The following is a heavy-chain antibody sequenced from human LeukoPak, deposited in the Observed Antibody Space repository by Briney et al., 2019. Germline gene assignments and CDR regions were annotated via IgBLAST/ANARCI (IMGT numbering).Heavy chain of an antibody. CDR3: ARDVGHCSGGTCPIFDY. J-gene: IGHJ4*02. CDR2: IDPKRGGT. CDR1: GYTFTGYY. Sequence: ASVKVSCEASGYTFTGYYMHWVRQAPGQGPEWMGWIDPKRGGTKYAQKFQGRVTMTRDTSISAAYMELSSLRSDDTAVYYCARDVGHCSGGTCPIFDYWGQGTLVTVSS. D-gene: IGHD2-15*01. V-gene: IGHV1-2*02.